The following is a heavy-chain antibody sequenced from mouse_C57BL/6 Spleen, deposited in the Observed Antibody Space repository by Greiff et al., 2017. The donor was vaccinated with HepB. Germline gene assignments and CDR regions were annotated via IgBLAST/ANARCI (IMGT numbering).Heavy chain of an antibody. V-gene: IGHV5-4*01. CDR3: ARGGNYYGSSYEAY. D-gene: IGHD1-1*01. CDR2: ISDGGSYT. Sequence: EVQGVESGGGLVKPGGSLKLSCAASGFTFSSYAMSWVRQTPEKRLEWVATISDGGSYTYYPDNVKGRFTISRDNAKNNLYLQMSHLKSEDTAMYYCARGGNYYGSSYEAYWGQGTLVTVSA. CDR1: GFTFSSYA. J-gene: IGHJ3*01.